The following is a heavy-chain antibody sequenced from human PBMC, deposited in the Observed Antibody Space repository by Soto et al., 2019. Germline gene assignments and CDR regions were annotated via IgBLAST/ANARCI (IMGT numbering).Heavy chain of an antibody. CDR2: ISYDGTNK. Sequence: QVQLVESGGGVVQPGTSLRLSCEASGFTFRTYAMHWVRQAPGKGLEWVAVISYDGTNKYYADSLKGRFTISRDNSKNSLYLQMNSLRPEVTALYHCARDGGAYWGQGTLVIVSS. D-gene: IGHD3-16*01. CDR3: ARDGGAY. J-gene: IGHJ4*02. V-gene: IGHV3-30-3*01. CDR1: GFTFRTYA.